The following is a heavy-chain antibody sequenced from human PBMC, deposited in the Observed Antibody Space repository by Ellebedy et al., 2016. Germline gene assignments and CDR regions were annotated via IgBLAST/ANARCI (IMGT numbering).Heavy chain of an antibody. CDR2: ISWNSGSI. CDR1: GFTFDDYA. V-gene: IGHV3-9*01. Sequence: GGSLRLSXAASGFTFDDYAMHWVRQAPGKGLEWVSGISWNSGSIGYADSVKGRFTISRDNAKNSLYLQMNSLRAEDTALYYCAKDSGYFRHFDYWGQGTLVTVSS. CDR3: AKDSGYFRHFDY. D-gene: IGHD3-22*01. J-gene: IGHJ4*02.